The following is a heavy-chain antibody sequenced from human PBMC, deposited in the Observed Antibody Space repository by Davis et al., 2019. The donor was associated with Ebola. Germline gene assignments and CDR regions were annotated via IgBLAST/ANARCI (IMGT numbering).Heavy chain of an antibody. Sequence: AASVKVSCKASGYTFTSYGISWVRQAPGQGLEWMGWISTYNGHTIYAQNLQGRVTMTTDTSTSTAYMELRSLRSDDTAVYYCARGHNFWSGYFSDYWGQGTLVTVSS. J-gene: IGHJ4*02. CDR2: ISTYNGHT. CDR3: ARGHNFWSGYFSDY. D-gene: IGHD3-3*01. CDR1: GYTFTSYG. V-gene: IGHV1-18*01.